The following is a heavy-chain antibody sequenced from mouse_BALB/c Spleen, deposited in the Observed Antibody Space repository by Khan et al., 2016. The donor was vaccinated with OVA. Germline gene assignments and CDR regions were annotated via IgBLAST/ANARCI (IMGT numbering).Heavy chain of an antibody. Sequence: QVQLKQSGAELVRPGVSVKISCKGSGYTFTDFTLHWMKQSHTKSLEWIGVISTYYGDATYNQKFKGKATMTVDKASSTAYLELARLTSEASAILYCTRGGGGNRFAYWGQGTLVTVSA. CDR3: TRGGGGNRFAY. V-gene: IGHV1S137*01. J-gene: IGHJ3*01. CDR2: ISTYYGDA. CDR1: GYTFTDFT.